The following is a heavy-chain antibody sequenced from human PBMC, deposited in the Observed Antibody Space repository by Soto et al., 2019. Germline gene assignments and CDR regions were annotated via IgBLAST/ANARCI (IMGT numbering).Heavy chain of an antibody. Sequence: SVKVSCKASGGTFSSYTISWVRQAPGQGLEWMGRIIPILGIANYAQKFQGRVTITADKSTSTAYMELSSLRSEDTAVYYCAREELKGSYYDSSGYHYPSDYWGQGTLVTVSS. CDR1: GGTFSSYT. CDR2: IIPILGIA. V-gene: IGHV1-69*04. D-gene: IGHD3-22*01. CDR3: AREELKGSYYDSSGYHYPSDY. J-gene: IGHJ4*02.